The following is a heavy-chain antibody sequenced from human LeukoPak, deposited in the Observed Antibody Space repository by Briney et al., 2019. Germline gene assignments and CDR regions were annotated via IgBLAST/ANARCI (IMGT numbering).Heavy chain of an antibody. CDR1: GFTFSSYW. J-gene: IGHJ4*02. CDR2: VNRDGSST. Sequence: GGSLRLSCAASGFTFSSYWMHWVRHAPGKGRVWVSRVNRDGSSTPYADSVKGRFTISRDNAKNTLYLQMNSLRAEDTAVYYCARGSTQYSSGWYGLDYWGQGTLVTVSS. CDR3: ARGSTQYSSGWYGLDY. D-gene: IGHD6-19*01. V-gene: IGHV3-74*01.